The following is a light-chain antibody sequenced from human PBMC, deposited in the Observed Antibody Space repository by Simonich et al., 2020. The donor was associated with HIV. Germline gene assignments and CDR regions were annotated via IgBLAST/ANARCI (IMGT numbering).Light chain of an antibody. CDR1: ESISSN. CDR3: QQYNEWPQT. Sequence: EIVMTQSPATLSVSPGERATLSCRASESISSNLAWYQQKPGQGTRLLIYGASTRATGIPSRFSGSGSGTEFTLTISSMQSGDFALYYCQQYNEWPQTFGGGTKVEIK. J-gene: IGKJ4*01. V-gene: IGKV3-15*01. CDR2: GAS.